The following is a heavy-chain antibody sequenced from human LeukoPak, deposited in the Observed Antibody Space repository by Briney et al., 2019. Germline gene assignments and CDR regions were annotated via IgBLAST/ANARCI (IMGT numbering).Heavy chain of an antibody. CDR3: ARDLEWLIFDY. Sequence: SETLSLTCTVSGGSISSYYWSWIRQPPGTGLEWIGFIYYSGSTNYNPSLKSRVTISVDTSKNQFSLKLSSVTAADTAVYYCARDLEWLIFDYWGQGTLVTVSS. V-gene: IGHV4-59*01. CDR1: GGSISSYY. D-gene: IGHD6-19*01. J-gene: IGHJ4*02. CDR2: IYYSGST.